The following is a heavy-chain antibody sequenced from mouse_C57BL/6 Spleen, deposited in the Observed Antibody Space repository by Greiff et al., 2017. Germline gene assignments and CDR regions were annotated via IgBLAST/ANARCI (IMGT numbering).Heavy chain of an antibody. CDR3: ARNWDYMMDY. CDR1: GFTFSDYY. V-gene: IGHV5-12*01. J-gene: IGHJ4*01. CDR2: ISNGGGST. D-gene: IGHD4-1*01. Sequence: EVQRVESGGGLVQPGGSLKLSCAASGFTFSDYYMYWVRQTPEKRLEWVAYISNGGGSTYYPDTVKGRFTISRDNAKNTLYLQMSRLKSEDTAMYYCARNWDYMMDYWGQGTSVTVSS.